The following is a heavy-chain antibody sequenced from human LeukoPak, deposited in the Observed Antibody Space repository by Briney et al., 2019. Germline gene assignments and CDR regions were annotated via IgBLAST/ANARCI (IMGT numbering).Heavy chain of an antibody. V-gene: IGHV4-39*01. D-gene: IGHD3-10*01. CDR2: IYYSGST. Sequence: PSETLSLTCTVSGGSISSSSYYWGWIRQPPGKGLEWIGSIYYSGSTYYNPSLKSRVTISVDTSKNQFSLKLSSVTAADTAVYYCHARGKPFGELSRWGQETLVTVSS. J-gene: IGHJ4*02. CDR1: GGSISSSSYY. CDR3: HARGKPFGELSR.